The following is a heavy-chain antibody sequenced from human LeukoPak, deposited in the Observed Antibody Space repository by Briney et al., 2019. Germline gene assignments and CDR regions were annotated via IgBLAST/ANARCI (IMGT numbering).Heavy chain of an antibody. Sequence: SETLSLTCAVYGGSFSGYYWSWIRQPPGKGLEWIGEINHSGSTNYNPSLKSRVTISVDTSKNQFSLKLSSVTAADTAVYYCARGQGGDFWSGYYTFFDYWGQGTLVTVSS. V-gene: IGHV4-34*01. CDR3: ARGQGGDFWSGYYTFFDY. CDR1: GGSFSGYY. J-gene: IGHJ4*02. D-gene: IGHD3-3*01. CDR2: INHSGST.